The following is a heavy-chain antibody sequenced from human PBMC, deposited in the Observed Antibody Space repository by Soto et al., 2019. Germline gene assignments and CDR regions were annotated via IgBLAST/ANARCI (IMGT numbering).Heavy chain of an antibody. CDR2: ISAYNGNT. D-gene: IGHD3-3*01. Sequence: ASVKVSCKASGYTFTSYGISWVRQAPGQGLEWMGWISAYNGNTNYAQKLQGRVTMTTDTSTSTAYMELRSLRSDDTAVYYCARDPPFWKDYYGMDVWGQGTTVTVSS. CDR3: ARDPPFWKDYYGMDV. CDR1: GYTFTSYG. V-gene: IGHV1-18*01. J-gene: IGHJ6*02.